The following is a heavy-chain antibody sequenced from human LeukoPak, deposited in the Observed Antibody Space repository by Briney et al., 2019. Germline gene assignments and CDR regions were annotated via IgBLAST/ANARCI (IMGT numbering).Heavy chain of an antibody. J-gene: IGHJ4*02. CDR2: ISSSSSYI. V-gene: IGHV3-21*01. CDR3: ARVMEMATDY. Sequence: GGSLRLSCAASGLTFSSYSMNWVRQAPGKGLEWVSSISSSSSYIYYADSVKGRFTISRDNAKNSLYLQMNSLRAEDTAVYYCARVMEMATDYWGQGTLVTVSS. D-gene: IGHD5-24*01. CDR1: GLTFSSYS.